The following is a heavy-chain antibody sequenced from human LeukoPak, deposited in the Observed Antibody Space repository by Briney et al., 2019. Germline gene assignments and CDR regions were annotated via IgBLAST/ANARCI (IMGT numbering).Heavy chain of an antibody. CDR1: GGSISSYY. CDR3: ARVRIEIDGSGSYGHNYFDY. D-gene: IGHD3-10*01. J-gene: IGHJ4*02. CDR2: IYYSGST. V-gene: IGHV4-59*12. Sequence: PSETLSLTCTVSGGSISSYYRSWIRQPPGKGLEWIGYIYYSGSTNYNPSLKSRVTISVDKSKNQFSLKLSSVTAADTAVYYCARVRIEIDGSGSYGHNYFDYWGQGTLVTVSS.